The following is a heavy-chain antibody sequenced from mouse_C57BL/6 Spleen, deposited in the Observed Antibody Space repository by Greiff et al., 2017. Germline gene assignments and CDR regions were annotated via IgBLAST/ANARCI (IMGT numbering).Heavy chain of an antibody. CDR1: GYTFTSYW. J-gene: IGHJ3*01. CDR2: IDPTDSET. V-gene: IGHV1-52*01. Sequence: VQLLQPGAELVRPGSSVKLSCKASGYTFTSYWMHWVKQRPIQGLEWIGNIDPTDSETHYNQKFKDKATLTVDKSSSTAYMQLSSLTSEDSAVYYCAGWDDGYYSLFAYWGQGTLVTVSA. D-gene: IGHD2-3*01. CDR3: AGWDDGYYSLFAY.